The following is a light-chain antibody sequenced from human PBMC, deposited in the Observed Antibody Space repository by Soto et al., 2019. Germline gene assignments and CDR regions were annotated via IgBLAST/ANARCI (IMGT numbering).Light chain of an antibody. V-gene: IGKV1-39*01. CDR1: QSISSY. Sequence: DIQMTQSPSSLSASVGDRVTITCRASQSISSYFNWYQQKTGKAPKLLIYAASSLQSGVTSRFSGSGAETDFPITISSLPPEDAANYYYQQSYSPPLTFGGGTKVEIK. CDR2: AAS. CDR3: QQSYSPPLT. J-gene: IGKJ4*01.